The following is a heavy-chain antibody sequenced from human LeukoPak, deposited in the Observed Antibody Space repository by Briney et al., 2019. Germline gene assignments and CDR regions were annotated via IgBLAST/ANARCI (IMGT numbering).Heavy chain of an antibody. CDR3: ARDRGESKFLLDY. CDR1: GFTLNIYG. V-gene: IGHV3-33*01. J-gene: IGHJ4*02. Sequence: GGSQRLLCAASGFTLNIYGTHWARQAPGKGLEWVAVIWYDGSNKYYADSVKGRFTISRDNSKNTLYLQMNSLRAEDTAVYYCARDRGESKFLLDYWGQGTLVTVSS. D-gene: IGHD3-10*01. CDR2: IWYDGSNK.